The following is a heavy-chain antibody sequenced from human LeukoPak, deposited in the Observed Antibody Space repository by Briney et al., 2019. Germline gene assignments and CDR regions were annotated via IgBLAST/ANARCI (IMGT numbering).Heavy chain of an antibody. Sequence: PGRCLTPSCAASGPTFSTYWTQCVRQPPGNWLGWVSRTITVGSKTNYANFVEGRFTISRHNSKNTLFRQMNRLRAEHTAVSECVREYSGSSGRAFDYGGQGKLAIVSS. J-gene: IGHJ4*02. CDR2: TITVGSKT. V-gene: IGHV3-74*01. CDR1: GPTFSTYW. D-gene: IGHD6-6*01. CDR3: VREYSGSSGRAFDY.